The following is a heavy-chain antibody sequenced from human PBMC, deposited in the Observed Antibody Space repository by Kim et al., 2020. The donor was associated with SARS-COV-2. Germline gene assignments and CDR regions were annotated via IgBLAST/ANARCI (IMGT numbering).Heavy chain of an antibody. CDR1: GGSISSGGYY. Sequence: SETLSLTCTVSGGSISSGGYYWSWIRQLPGKGLEWIGHIYYSGSTYYNPSLKSRVTISVDTSKNQFSLKLSSVTAADTAVYYCARGYCGGDCYDWFDPWGQGTLAT. J-gene: IGHJ5*02. CDR2: IYYSGST. D-gene: IGHD2-21*02. CDR3: ARGYCGGDCYDWFDP. V-gene: IGHV4-31*03.